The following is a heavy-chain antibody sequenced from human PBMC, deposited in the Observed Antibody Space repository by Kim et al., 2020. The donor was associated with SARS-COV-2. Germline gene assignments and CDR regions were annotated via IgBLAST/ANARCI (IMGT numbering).Heavy chain of an antibody. V-gene: IGHV7-4-1*02. Sequence: ASVKVSCKASGYTFTSYAMNWVRQAPGQGLEWMGWINTNTGNPTYAQGFTGRFVFSLDTSVSTAYLQISSLKAEDTAVYYCARGRRVSGTTIVGYNWFDPWGQGTLVTVSS. CDR1: GYTFTSYA. J-gene: IGHJ5*02. CDR2: INTNTGNP. CDR3: ARGRRVSGTTIVGYNWFDP. D-gene: IGHD1-7*01.